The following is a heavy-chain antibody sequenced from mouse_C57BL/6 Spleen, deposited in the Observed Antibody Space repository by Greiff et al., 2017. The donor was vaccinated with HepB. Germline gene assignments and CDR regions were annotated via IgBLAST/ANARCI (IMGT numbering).Heavy chain of an antibody. Sequence: QVQLQQPGAELVMPGASVKLSCKASGYTFTSYWMHWVKQRPGQGLEWIGEIDPSDSYTNYNQKFKGKSTLTVDKSSSTAYMQRSSLTSEDSAVYYCARGAAQATSFAYWGQGTLVTVSA. CDR2: IDPSDSYT. CDR1: GYTFTSYW. CDR3: ARGAAQATSFAY. D-gene: IGHD3-2*02. V-gene: IGHV1-69*01. J-gene: IGHJ3*01.